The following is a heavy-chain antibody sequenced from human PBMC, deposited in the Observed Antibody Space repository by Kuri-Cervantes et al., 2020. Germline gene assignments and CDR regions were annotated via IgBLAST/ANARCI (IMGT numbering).Heavy chain of an antibody. CDR1: GGPISSSSYY. Sequence: GSLRLSCTVSGGPISSSSYYWGWIRQPPGKGLEWIGSIYYSGSTYYNPSLKSRVTISVDTSKNQFSLKLSSVTAADTAVYYCARGIYSSSWREVTIYGMDVWGQGTTVTVSS. CDR2: IYYSGST. V-gene: IGHV4-39*07. CDR3: ARGIYSSSWREVTIYGMDV. J-gene: IGHJ6*02. D-gene: IGHD6-13*01.